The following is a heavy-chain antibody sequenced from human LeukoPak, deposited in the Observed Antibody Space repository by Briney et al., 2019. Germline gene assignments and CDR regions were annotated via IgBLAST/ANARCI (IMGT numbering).Heavy chain of an antibody. Sequence: PSETLSLTCTVSGGSISSISYYWGWIRQPPGKGLEWIGYIYYSGSTYYNPSLKSRVTISVDTSKNQFSLKLSSVTAADTAVYYCARFYFGGDCYSGYFNYWGQGTLVTASS. V-gene: IGHV4-39*01. D-gene: IGHD2-21*02. CDR3: ARFYFGGDCYSGYFNY. CDR2: IYYSGST. J-gene: IGHJ4*02. CDR1: GGSISSISYY.